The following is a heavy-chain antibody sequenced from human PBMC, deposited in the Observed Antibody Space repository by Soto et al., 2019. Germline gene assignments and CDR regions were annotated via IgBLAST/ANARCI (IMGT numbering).Heavy chain of an antibody. CDR3: AKDRSPGATTWNVY. Sequence: GGSLRLSCVVSGFIFSSSAMNWVRQAPGKGLEWVSTISGSGVSKCYADSAKGRFTISRDNSNNTVSLQMNSLRAEDAAVYYCAKDRSPGATTWNVYWGQGTLVTVSS. CDR2: ISGSGVSK. CDR1: GFIFSSSA. D-gene: IGHD1-26*01. J-gene: IGHJ4*02. V-gene: IGHV3-23*01.